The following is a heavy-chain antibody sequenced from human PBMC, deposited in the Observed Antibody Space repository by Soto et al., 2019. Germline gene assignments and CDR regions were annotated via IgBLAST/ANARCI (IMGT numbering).Heavy chain of an antibody. J-gene: IGHJ4*02. D-gene: IGHD3-10*01. Sequence: QVQLVESGGGVVQPGTSLRLSCATSGFDFSGHGIHWDSQAPGKGLEWVALIWSDGSKTNYLDSVKGRFTISKDTPKNTLFLQVSSLGVEDTAVDYCARYLSYGSLRFDYGGQGTQVTVSS. CDR1: GFDFSGHG. CDR2: IWSDGSKT. CDR3: ARYLSYGSLRFDY. V-gene: IGHV3-33*01.